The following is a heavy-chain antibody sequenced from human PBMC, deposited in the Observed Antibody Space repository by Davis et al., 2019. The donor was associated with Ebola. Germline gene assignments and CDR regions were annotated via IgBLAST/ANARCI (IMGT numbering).Heavy chain of an antibody. CDR2: IFYSGAT. Sequence: MPSETLSLTCTVSGASVSSGHNYWSWIRQPPGKGLEWIGYIFYSGATTYNPSLRSRATISVDTSKNQFSLKLSSVSAADTAVYYCARDDDLVSEPFDYWGQGTLVTVSS. V-gene: IGHV4-61*01. CDR3: ARDDDLVSEPFDY. D-gene: IGHD5/OR15-5a*01. J-gene: IGHJ4*02. CDR1: GASVSSGHNY.